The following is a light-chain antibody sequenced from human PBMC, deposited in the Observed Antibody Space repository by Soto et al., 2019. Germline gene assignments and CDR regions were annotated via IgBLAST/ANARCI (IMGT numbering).Light chain of an antibody. CDR3: AAWDNSLSGPV. CDR1: SSNIGSNY. J-gene: IGLJ3*02. V-gene: IGLV1-47*02. CDR2: STN. Sequence: QSVLTQPPSASGTPVQRVTISCSGSSSNIGSNYVYWYQQLPGTAPKLLIYSTNQRPAGVPDRFSGSKSGTSASLAISGLRSEDEAEYYCAAWDNSLSGPVFGGGTKLTVL.